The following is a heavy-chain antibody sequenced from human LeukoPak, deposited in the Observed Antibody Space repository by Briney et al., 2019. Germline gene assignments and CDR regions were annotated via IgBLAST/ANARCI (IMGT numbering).Heavy chain of an antibody. J-gene: IGHJ4*02. Sequence: PGGSLRLSCAASGFTFSSYEMNWARQAPGKGLEWVSYISSSGSTIYYADSVKGRFTISRDNAKNSLYLQMNSLRAEDTAVYYRARDQKVTYYYGSGSRDPFYYFDYWGQGTLVTVSS. CDR2: ISSSGSTI. CDR3: ARDQKVTYYYGSGSRDPFYYFDY. D-gene: IGHD3-10*01. CDR1: GFTFSSYE. V-gene: IGHV3-48*03.